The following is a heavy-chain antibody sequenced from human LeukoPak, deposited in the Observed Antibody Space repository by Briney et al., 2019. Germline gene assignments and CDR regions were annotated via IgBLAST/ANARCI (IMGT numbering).Heavy chain of an antibody. V-gene: IGHV3-48*03. CDR1: GYAFNIYQ. D-gene: IGHD5-12*01. CDR3: ARSAVSGSDSFFDS. CDR2: IDRIPTTV. Sequence: GGSLRLSCEASGYAFNIYQMNWVRQAPGKGLEWISSIDRIPTTVFYAASVKGRFTISRNNADNSLYLQMTNLRPDDTAVYYCARSAVSGSDSFFDSWGQGTLVSVSS. J-gene: IGHJ4*02.